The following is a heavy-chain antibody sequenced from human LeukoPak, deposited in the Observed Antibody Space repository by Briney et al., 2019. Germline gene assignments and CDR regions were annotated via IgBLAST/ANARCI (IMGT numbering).Heavy chain of an antibody. CDR3: ARQFSGWTTY. Sequence: GGSLRLSCAASGFTFSNYYMNWVRQAPGKGLEWVSSISPSSSAIYYADSVKGRFTIPRDNAENSVYLQMNSLRDEDTAVYYCARQFSGWTTYWGQGTLVTVSS. CDR1: GFTFSNYY. J-gene: IGHJ4*02. D-gene: IGHD6-19*01. V-gene: IGHV3-48*02. CDR2: ISPSSSAI.